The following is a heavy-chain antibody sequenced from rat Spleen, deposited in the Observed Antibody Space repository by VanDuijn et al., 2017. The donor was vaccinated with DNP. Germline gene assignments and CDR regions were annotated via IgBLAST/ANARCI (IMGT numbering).Heavy chain of an antibody. CDR1: GFTFSGSA. CDR2: IGSDGSRT. V-gene: IGHV5-17*01. CDR3: ARGVYYYSATYWYFDF. D-gene: IGHD1-1*01. Sequence: EVQLVESGGGFVQPGRSLKISCAASGFTFSGSAMAWVRQTPKKGLEWVATIGSDGSRTYFRDSVKGRFTISRENAKSTLYLQMNSLRSEDTATYYCARGVYYYSATYWYFDFWGPGTMVTVSS. J-gene: IGHJ1*01.